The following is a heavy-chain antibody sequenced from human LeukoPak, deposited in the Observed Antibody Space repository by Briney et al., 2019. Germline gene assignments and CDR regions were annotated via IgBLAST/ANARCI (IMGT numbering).Heavy chain of an antibody. CDR3: AKNWGYCSGDSSYFDY. CDR2: ISGSGGRT. CDR1: GFTFSNYV. Sequence: PGGSLRLSCAASGFTFSNYVMSWVRQAPGKGLEWVSTISGSGGRTFYADAVKGRFTISRDNSKNTLYVQMNSLRAEDTAVYYCAKNWGYCSGDSSYFDYWGQGTLVTVSS. J-gene: IGHJ4*02. D-gene: IGHD2-15*01. V-gene: IGHV3-23*01.